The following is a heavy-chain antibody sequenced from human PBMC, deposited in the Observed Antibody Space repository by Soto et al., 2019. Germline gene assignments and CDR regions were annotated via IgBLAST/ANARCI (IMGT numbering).Heavy chain of an antibody. CDR2: IVVGSGNT. J-gene: IGHJ4*02. CDR3: AADPYCGGDCYFDY. Sequence: ASVKVSCKASGFTFFTSAVQWVRQARGQGLEWIGWIVVGSGNTNYAQKFQERVTITRDMSTNTAYMELTSLRSEDTAVYYCAADPYCGGDCYFDYWGQGIMVTVSS. V-gene: IGHV1-58*01. D-gene: IGHD2-21*02. CDR1: GFTFFTSA.